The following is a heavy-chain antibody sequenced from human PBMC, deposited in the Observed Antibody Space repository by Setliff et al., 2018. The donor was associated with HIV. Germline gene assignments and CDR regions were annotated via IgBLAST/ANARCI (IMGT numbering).Heavy chain of an antibody. J-gene: IGHJ6*02. CDR2: IDDDGRT. CDR1: GFTFSSYE. Sequence: GGSLRLSCAASGFTFSSYEMNWVRQAPGKGLVWVSQIDDDGRTTYADSVKGRFTISRDHAKNTLYLQMNSLRAEDTAVYYCARASGCTNGVCYAYGYYSLDVWGQGTTVTVSS. V-gene: IGHV3-74*01. D-gene: IGHD2-8*01. CDR3: ARASGCTNGVCYAYGYYSLDV.